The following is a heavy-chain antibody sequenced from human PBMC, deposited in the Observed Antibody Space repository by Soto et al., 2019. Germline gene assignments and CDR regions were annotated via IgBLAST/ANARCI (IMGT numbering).Heavy chain of an antibody. J-gene: IGHJ6*02. V-gene: IGHV1-69*13. CDR2: IIPIFGTA. D-gene: IGHD3-16*01. CDR1: GGTFSSYA. CDR3: AKGITFGGVLNGMDV. Sequence: SSVKVSCKASGGTFSSYAISWVRQAPGQGLEWMGGIIPIFGTANYAQKFQGRGTITADESTSTAYMELSSLRSEDTAVYYCAKGITFGGVLNGMDVWGQGTTVTVPS.